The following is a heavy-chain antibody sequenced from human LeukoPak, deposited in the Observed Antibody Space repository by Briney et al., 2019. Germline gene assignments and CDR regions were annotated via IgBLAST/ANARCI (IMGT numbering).Heavy chain of an antibody. J-gene: IGHJ4*02. CDR2: ISGRGGTT. CDR1: GFTFSDYY. D-gene: IGHD2-2*01. CDR3: ARESQYQLLDY. V-gene: IGHV3-23*01. Sequence: GGSLRLSCAASGFTFSDYYMTWISQAPGKGLEWVSGISGRGGTTYYADSVKGRFTISRDNSKNTLYLQMNSLGAEDTAVYYCARESQYQLLDYWGQGTLVTVSS.